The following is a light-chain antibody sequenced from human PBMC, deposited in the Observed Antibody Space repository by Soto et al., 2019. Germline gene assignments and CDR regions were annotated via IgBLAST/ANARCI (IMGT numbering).Light chain of an antibody. V-gene: IGKV3-20*01. Sequence: EIVLTQSPGTLSLSPGDRGTLSCRASQSVSSNYLAWYQQKPGQAPRLLIYSAFSMATGIPDRFSGSGSGTDFSRTISRLEPEDFAVYYCQYYGSSPWTFGQGTKVEIK. CDR3: QYYGSSPWT. CDR2: SAF. J-gene: IGKJ1*01. CDR1: QSVSSNY.